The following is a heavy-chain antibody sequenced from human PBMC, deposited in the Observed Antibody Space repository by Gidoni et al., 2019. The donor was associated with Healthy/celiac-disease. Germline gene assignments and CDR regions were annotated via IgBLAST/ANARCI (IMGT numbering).Heavy chain of an antibody. CDR3: GTMVRGVNYYYYYGMDV. Sequence: QVQLVQSGAEVKKPGASVKVSCKASGYTFTSYYMHWVRQAPGQGLEWMGIINPSGGSTSYAQKFQGRVTMTRDTSTSTVYMELSSLRSEDTAVYYCGTMVRGVNYYYYYGMDVWGQGTTVTVSS. J-gene: IGHJ6*02. D-gene: IGHD3-10*01. CDR2: INPSGGST. CDR1: GYTFTSYY. V-gene: IGHV1-46*01.